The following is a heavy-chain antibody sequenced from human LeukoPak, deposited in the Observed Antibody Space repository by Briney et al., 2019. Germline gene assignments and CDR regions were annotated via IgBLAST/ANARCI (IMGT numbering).Heavy chain of an antibody. D-gene: IGHD1-1*01. J-gene: IGHJ4*02. CDR2: IYTSGST. Sequence: SQTLSLTCTVSGGSISIGSYYWSWIRQPAGKGLEWIGLIYTSGSTNYNPSLKSRVTISVDTSKNQFSLKLSSVTAADTAVYYCARELLNRGTTGTGHFDYWGQGTLVTVSS. V-gene: IGHV4-61*02. CDR3: ARELLNRGTTGTGHFDY. CDR1: GGSISIGSYY.